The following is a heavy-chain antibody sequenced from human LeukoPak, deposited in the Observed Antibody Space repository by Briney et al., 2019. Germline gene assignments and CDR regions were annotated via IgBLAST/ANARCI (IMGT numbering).Heavy chain of an antibody. CDR3: TTDTPPTVTTLAG. CDR2: ISGSGGST. J-gene: IGHJ4*02. D-gene: IGHD4-11*01. CDR1: GFTFSSYA. V-gene: IGHV3-23*01. Sequence: PGGSLRLSCAASGFTFSSYAMSWVRQAPGKGLEWVSAISGSGGSTYYADSVKGRFTISRDNSKNTLYLQMNSLKTEDTAVYYCTTDTPPTVTTLAGWGQGTLVTVSS.